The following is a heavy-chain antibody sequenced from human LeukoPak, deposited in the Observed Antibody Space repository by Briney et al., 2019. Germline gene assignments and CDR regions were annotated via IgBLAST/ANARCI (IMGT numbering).Heavy chain of an antibody. Sequence: ASVKVSCKASGYTFTSYAMHWVRQASGQRLEWMGWINAGNGNTKYSQKFQGRVTITRDTSASTAYMELSSLRSEDTAVYYCARDNSGWGGYFDYWGQGTLVTVSS. V-gene: IGHV1-3*01. D-gene: IGHD6-19*01. CDR2: INAGNGNT. CDR1: GYTFTSYA. CDR3: ARDNSGWGGYFDY. J-gene: IGHJ4*02.